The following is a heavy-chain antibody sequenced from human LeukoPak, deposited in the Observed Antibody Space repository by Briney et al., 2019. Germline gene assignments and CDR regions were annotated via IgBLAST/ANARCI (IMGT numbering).Heavy chain of an antibody. J-gene: IGHJ4*02. V-gene: IGHV3-33*01. CDR2: IRYDGSNK. CDR3: VRGTPVMVGRCYFDY. D-gene: IGHD2-15*01. CDR1: GFTFSSYG. Sequence: QTGGSLRLSCAASGFTFSSYGMHWVRQAPGKGLEWVAVIRYDGSNKYYADSVKGRFTISRDNSKNTLYLQMNSLRAEDTAVYYCVRGTPVMVGRCYFDYWGQGTLVTVSS.